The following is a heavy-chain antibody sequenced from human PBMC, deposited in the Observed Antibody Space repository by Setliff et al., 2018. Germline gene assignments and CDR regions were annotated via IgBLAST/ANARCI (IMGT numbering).Heavy chain of an antibody. CDR2: ISAYTGKT. J-gene: IGHJ4*02. D-gene: IGHD3-3*01. V-gene: IGHV1-18*01. Sequence: GASVKVSCKAVGYTFLSYGLSWVRQAPGQGLEWMGWISAYTGKTDYAQNFXXRVTMTTDTPTNTAYLELRSLRYDDTAVYFCARAPRLEWILPTFDYWGQGTPVTVS. CDR1: GYTFLSYG. CDR3: ARAPRLEWILPTFDY.